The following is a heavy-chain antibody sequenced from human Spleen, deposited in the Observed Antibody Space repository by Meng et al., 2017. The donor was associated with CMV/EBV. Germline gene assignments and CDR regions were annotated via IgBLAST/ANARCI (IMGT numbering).Heavy chain of an antibody. Sequence: GESLKISCAASGFTLSAFEMNWVRQAPGKGLEWISYISGTDYIIYYADSVKGRFTISRDNAKNSLYLQMNSLTAEDTAVYYCARYVVDLSHFDYWGLGTPVTVSS. J-gene: IGHJ4*02. CDR3: ARYVVDLSHFDY. D-gene: IGHD2-21*01. CDR2: ISGTDYII. V-gene: IGHV3-48*03. CDR1: GFTLSAFE.